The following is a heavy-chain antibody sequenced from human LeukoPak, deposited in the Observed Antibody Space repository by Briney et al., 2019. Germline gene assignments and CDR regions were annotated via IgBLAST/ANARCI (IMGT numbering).Heavy chain of an antibody. CDR1: GYSFTSYW. CDR2: IYPGDSDT. D-gene: IGHD1-26*01. CDR3: ARGSIVGATRNYFDY. V-gene: IGHV5-51*01. J-gene: IGHJ4*02. Sequence: GESLKISCKGSGYSFTSYWIGWVRQMPGEGLEWMGIIYPGDSDTRYSPSFQGQVTISADKSISTAYLQWSSLKASDTAMYYCARGSIVGATRNYFDYWGQGTLVTVSS.